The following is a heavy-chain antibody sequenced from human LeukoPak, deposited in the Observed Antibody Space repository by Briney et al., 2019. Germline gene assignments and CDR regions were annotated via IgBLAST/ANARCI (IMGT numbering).Heavy chain of an antibody. J-gene: IGHJ4*02. CDR3: ARDDSGWITGKILY. CDR1: GFIFNMFA. CDR2: ISKDGET. D-gene: IGHD6-19*01. V-gene: IGHV3-30*04. Sequence: GGSLRLSCSAYGFIFNMFAMHWCRQAPGKGLEWVALISKDGETYYTDSVKGRFTISRDTSTNTVNLQMDSLTSEDTAVYFCARDDSGWITGKILYWGQGSLVSVSS.